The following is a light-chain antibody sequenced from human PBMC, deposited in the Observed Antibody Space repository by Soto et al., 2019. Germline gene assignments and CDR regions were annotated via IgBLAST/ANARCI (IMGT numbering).Light chain of an antibody. CDR2: DVN. Sequence: QSALTQPRSVSGSPGQSVTISCTGTSSDIGDYNYVSWYQQHPGKVPKVMIYDVNKRPSGVPDRFSGSKSDNTASLTISGLQAEDEADYYCFSYAGRYLYVFGSGTKVTV. J-gene: IGLJ1*01. CDR3: FSYAGRYLYV. CDR1: SSDIGDYNY. V-gene: IGLV2-11*01.